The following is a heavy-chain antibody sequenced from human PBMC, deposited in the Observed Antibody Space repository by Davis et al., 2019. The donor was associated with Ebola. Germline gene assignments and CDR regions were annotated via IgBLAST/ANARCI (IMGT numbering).Heavy chain of an antibody. CDR3: AKHGTPTAI. V-gene: IGHV3-7*03. CDR2: IKPDGSFR. J-gene: IGHJ4*02. D-gene: IGHD2-2*01. CDR1: GFSFSTHW. Sequence: GESLKISCAASGFSFSTHWMSWVRQAPGKGLEWVANIKPDGSFRDYLGAVRGRFTISRDNAKNSLDLQMNTLRAEDTAVYFCAKHGTPTAIGGQGTPVTVSS.